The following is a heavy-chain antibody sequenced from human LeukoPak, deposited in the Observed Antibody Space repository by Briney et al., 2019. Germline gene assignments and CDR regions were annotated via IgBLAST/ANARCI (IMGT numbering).Heavy chain of an antibody. CDR2: IYVTGT. D-gene: IGHD3-16*02. CDR3: ARHIGGGIEDMDV. V-gene: IGHV4-59*08. J-gene: IGHJ6*03. Sequence: SETLSLACTVSGGSIGTYYRSWTRQSPGKGLEWIGYIYVTGTRYNPYLQSRVTISVDRSRNQFFLKMSSVTAADTAVYYCARHIGGGIEDMDVWGKGTKVIVSS. CDR1: GGSIGTYY.